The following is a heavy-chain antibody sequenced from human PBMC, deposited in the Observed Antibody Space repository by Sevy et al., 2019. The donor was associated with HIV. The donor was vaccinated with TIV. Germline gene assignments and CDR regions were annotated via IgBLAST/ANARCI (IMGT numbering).Heavy chain of an antibody. Sequence: GGSLRLSCAASGFTFRSYGMHWVRQAPGKGLEWVALIWYDGSNKYYADSVKGRFTISRDNSKNTVYLQMNSLRAEDTAVYYCARDSWFGQFSTSSVAFDIWGQGTMVTVSS. V-gene: IGHV3-33*01. CDR3: ARDSWFGQFSTSSVAFDI. D-gene: IGHD3-10*01. CDR1: GFTFRSYG. J-gene: IGHJ3*02. CDR2: IWYDGSNK.